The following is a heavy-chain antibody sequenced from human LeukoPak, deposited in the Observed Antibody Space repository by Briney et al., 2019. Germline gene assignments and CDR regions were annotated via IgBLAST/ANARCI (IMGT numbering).Heavy chain of an antibody. J-gene: IGHJ6*02. CDR1: GFTFSSYA. Sequence: GGSLRLSCAASGFTFSSYAMSWVRQAPGKGLEWVSAISGSGGSTYYADSVKGRFTTSRDNSKNTLYLQMNSLRAEDTAVYYCARIARVGATSYYYYGMDVWGQGTTVTVSS. CDR3: ARIARVGATSYYYYGMDV. D-gene: IGHD1-26*01. CDR2: ISGSGGST. V-gene: IGHV3-23*01.